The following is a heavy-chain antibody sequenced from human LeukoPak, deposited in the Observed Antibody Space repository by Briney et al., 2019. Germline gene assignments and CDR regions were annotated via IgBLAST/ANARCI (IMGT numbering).Heavy chain of an antibody. CDR2: ISGSGGST. V-gene: IGHV3-23*01. Sequence: GGSLRLSCAASGFTFSSYAMSWVRQAPGKGLEWVSAISGSGGSTYYADSVKARFTISRDNSKNTLYLQMNSLRAEDTAVYYCAKVLRVVPAAAFDYWGQGTLVTVSS. CDR1: GFTFSSYA. J-gene: IGHJ4*02. D-gene: IGHD2-2*01. CDR3: AKVLRVVPAAAFDY.